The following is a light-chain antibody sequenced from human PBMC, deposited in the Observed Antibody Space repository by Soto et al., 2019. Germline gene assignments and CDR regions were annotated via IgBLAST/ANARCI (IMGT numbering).Light chain of an antibody. CDR1: SSDVGGYTY. CDR3: SSYTSSSTLYD. V-gene: IGLV2-14*01. CDR2: EVN. J-gene: IGLJ1*01. Sequence: QSVLTQPASVSGSPRQPITIPCTGASSDVGGYTYVSWYQQHPGKALILMIYEVNNRPSGVSNRFSGSKSGNTASLTISGLQAEDEADYYCSSYTSSSTLYDFGTGTKVTVL.